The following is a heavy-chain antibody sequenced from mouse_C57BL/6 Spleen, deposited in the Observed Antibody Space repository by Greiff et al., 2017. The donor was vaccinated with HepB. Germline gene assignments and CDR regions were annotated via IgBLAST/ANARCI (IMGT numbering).Heavy chain of an antibody. CDR3: ARSGVYYDYDAAWFAY. Sequence: QVQLQQSGTELVKPGASVKLSCKASGYTFTSYWMHWVKQRPGQGLEWIGNINPSNGGTNYNEKFKSKATLTVDKSSSTAYMPLSSLTSEDSAVYYCARSGVYYDYDAAWFAYWGQGTLVTVAA. D-gene: IGHD2-4*01. V-gene: IGHV1-53*01. CDR2: INPSNGGT. CDR1: GYTFTSYW. J-gene: IGHJ3*01.